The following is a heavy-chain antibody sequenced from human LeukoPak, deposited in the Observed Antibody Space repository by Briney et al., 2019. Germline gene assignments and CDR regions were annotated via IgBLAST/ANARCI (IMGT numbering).Heavy chain of an antibody. CDR1: GGSISSSNW. D-gene: IGHD3-3*01. CDR3: ARGLTAHYDFWSGYYVDWFDP. Sequence: SGTLSLTCAVSGGSISSSNWWSWVRQPPGKGLEWIGEIYHSGSTNYNPSLKSRVTISVDKSKNQFSLKLSSVTAADTAVYYCARGLTAHYDFWSGYYVDWFDPWGQGTLVTVSS. CDR2: IYHSGST. V-gene: IGHV4-4*02. J-gene: IGHJ5*02.